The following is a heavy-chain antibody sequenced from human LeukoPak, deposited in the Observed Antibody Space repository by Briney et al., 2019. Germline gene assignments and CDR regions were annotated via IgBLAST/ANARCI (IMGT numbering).Heavy chain of an antibody. CDR3: AREYSSSWSRFPAYYYYYYYMDV. V-gene: IGHV3-74*01. CDR1: GFTFSSYW. Sequence: GGSLRLSCAASGFTFSSYWMHWVRQAPGKGLVWVSRINSDGSSTSYADSVKGRFTISRDNSKNTLYLQMSSLRAEDTAVYYCAREYSSSWSRFPAYYYYYYYMDVWGKGTTVTVSS. J-gene: IGHJ6*03. CDR2: INSDGSST. D-gene: IGHD6-13*01.